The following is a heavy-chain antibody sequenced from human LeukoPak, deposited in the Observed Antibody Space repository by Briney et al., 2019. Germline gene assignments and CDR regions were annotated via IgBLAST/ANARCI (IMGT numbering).Heavy chain of an antibody. V-gene: IGHV5-51*01. Sequence: GASLKISCKGSGYSFTSYWIGWVRQMPGKGLEWMGIIYPGDSDTRYSPSFQGQVTTSADKSISTAYLQWSSLKASDTAMYYCARHLEALRIDYWGQGTLVTVSS. CDR3: ARHLEALRIDY. CDR1: GYSFTSYW. J-gene: IGHJ4*02. CDR2: IYPGDSDT.